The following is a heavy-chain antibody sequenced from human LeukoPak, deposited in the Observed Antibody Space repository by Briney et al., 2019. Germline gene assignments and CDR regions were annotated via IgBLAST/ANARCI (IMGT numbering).Heavy chain of an antibody. V-gene: IGHV3-33*06. CDR3: AKDRNIVIIAAAIEGSDY. Sequence: SGGSLRLSCAASGFPFSSYGMQWVRQAPGKGLEWVAVIWNDGSKKLYADSVKGRFTVSRDNHKNVVFLQMNTLRVDDTAVYYCAKDRNIVIIAAAIEGSDYWGLGTLVTVAS. J-gene: IGHJ4*02. D-gene: IGHD2-2*01. CDR1: GFPFSSYG. CDR2: IWNDGSKK.